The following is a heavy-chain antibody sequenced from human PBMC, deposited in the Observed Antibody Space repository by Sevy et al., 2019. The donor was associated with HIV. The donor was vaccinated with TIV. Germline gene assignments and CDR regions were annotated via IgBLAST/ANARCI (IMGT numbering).Heavy chain of an antibody. CDR1: GGTFSSYA. V-gene: IGHV1-69*05. Sequence: ASVTVSCKASGGTFSSYAISWVRQAPGKGLEWMGGIIPMFGTANYAQKLQGRVTITTDESTSKAYMELSSRRSEDTAVYYCARVVVVPAAILSDYYYGMDVWGQGTTVTVSS. CDR3: ARVVVVPAAILSDYYYGMDV. CDR2: IIPMFGTA. D-gene: IGHD2-2*01. J-gene: IGHJ6*02.